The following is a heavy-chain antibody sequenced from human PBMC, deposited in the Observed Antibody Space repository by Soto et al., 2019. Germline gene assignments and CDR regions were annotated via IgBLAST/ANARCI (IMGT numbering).Heavy chain of an antibody. J-gene: IGHJ1*01. CDR2: IIPMFRTV. Sequence: QVQLVQSGAEVKKPGSSVKVSCKTSGGTFSSDVISWVRQAPGQGLEWMGKIIPMFRTVNYAQDFQDRITITADESTDPGHLELDSRKIGEQGVLFCARCGYGSGSYHNMGYSKHWGQGTLVTVSA. CDR3: ARCGYGSGSYHNMGYSKH. V-gene: IGHV1-69*18. D-gene: IGHD3-10*01. CDR1: GGTFSSDV.